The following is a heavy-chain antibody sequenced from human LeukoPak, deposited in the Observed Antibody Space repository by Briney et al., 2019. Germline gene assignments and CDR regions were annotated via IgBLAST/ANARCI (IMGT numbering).Heavy chain of an antibody. CDR1: GFTFNNYA. V-gene: IGHV3-23*01. D-gene: IGHD4-23*01. J-gene: IGHJ4*02. CDR3: AKSWQMATVVTPFDY. CDR2: ISVSGGTT. Sequence: GGSLRLSCAASGFTFNNYATSWVRRAPGKGLEWVSGISVSGGTTYYADSVKGRFAISRDNSKNTVSVQMNSLRAEDTAVYYCAKSWQMATVVTPFDYWGQGTLVTVSS.